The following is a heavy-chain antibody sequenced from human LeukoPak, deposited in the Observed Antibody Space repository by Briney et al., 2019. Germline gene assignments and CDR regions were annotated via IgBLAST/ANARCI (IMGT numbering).Heavy chain of an antibody. J-gene: IGHJ4*02. V-gene: IGHV4-39*07. Sequence: PSETLSLTCTVSGGSISGSSYYWGWIRQPPGKGLEWIGSIYYSGSTYYNPSLKSRVTISVDTSKNQFSLKLNSVTAADTAVYYCARTTVVGVFTDWGQGPLVTVSS. CDR2: IYYSGST. CDR1: GGSISGSSYY. D-gene: IGHD4-11*01. CDR3: ARTTVVGVFTD.